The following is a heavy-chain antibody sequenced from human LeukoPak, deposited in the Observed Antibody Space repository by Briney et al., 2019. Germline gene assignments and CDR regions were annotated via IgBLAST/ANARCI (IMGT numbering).Heavy chain of an antibody. CDR2: ISAYNGNT. J-gene: IGHJ6*02. CDR3: ARSGSHNYYYYGMDV. CDR1: GYTFTNYG. V-gene: IGHV1-18*01. Sequence: GASVKVSCKASGYTFTNYGISWVRQAPGQGLEWMGWISAYNGNTKYAQKFQSRVTMTTDTSTNTVNMDLRSLRSDDTAVFYCARSGSHNYYYYGMDVWGQGTTVIVSS. D-gene: IGHD1-26*01.